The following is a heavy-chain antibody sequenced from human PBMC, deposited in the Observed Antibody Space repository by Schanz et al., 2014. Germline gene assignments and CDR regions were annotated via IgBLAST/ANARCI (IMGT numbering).Heavy chain of an antibody. Sequence: EVQLVESGGGLVQPGGSLRLSCAASGFTYSSYWMHWVRQAPGKGLVWVSRIDGEGTDTRYADSVKGRFTISRDNARNMVFLQMSSLRADDTAVYYCVRDERISSGVWFDPWGQGTLVTVSS. CDR1: GFTYSSYW. CDR3: VRDERISSGVWFDP. J-gene: IGHJ5*02. V-gene: IGHV3-74*01. CDR2: IDGEGTDT. D-gene: IGHD3-22*01.